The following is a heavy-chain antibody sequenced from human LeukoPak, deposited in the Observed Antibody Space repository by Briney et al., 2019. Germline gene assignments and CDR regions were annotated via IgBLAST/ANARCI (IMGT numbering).Heavy chain of an antibody. CDR1: GYTFTGYY. CDR3: ARGNWNYLVYFDY. D-gene: IGHD1-7*01. Sequence: ASVTVSCTASGYTFTGYYMHWVRQAPGQGLEWVGRINPNSGGTNYAQKFQGRVTMTRDTSISTAYMELSRLRSDDTAVYYCARGNWNYLVYFDYWGQGTLVTVSS. V-gene: IGHV1-2*06. CDR2: INPNSGGT. J-gene: IGHJ4*02.